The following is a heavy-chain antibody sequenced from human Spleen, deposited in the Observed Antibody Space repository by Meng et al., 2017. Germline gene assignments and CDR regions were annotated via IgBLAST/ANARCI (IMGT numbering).Heavy chain of an antibody. CDR1: GFTFSSYS. Sequence: GESLKISCAASGFTFSSYSMNWVRQAPGKGLEWVSSISSSSSYIYYADPVKGRFTISRDNDKNSLYLQMNSLSAEDTAVYYCSRAGIAVAEWFDPWGQGTLVTVSS. CDR3: SRAGIAVAEWFDP. CDR2: ISSSSSYI. V-gene: IGHV3-21*01. J-gene: IGHJ5*02. D-gene: IGHD6-19*01.